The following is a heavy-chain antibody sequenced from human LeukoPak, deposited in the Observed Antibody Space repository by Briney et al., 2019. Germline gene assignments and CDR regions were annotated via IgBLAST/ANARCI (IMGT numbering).Heavy chain of an antibody. CDR3: CGGDY. Sequence: GRSLRLSCAASGFTFSSYAMHWVRQAPGKGLEWVAVISYDGSNKYYADSVKGRFTISRDNSKNTLYLQVNSLRAEDTAVYYSCGGDYWDQGTLVTVSP. D-gene: IGHD3-16*01. CDR2: ISYDGSNK. CDR1: GFTFSSYA. J-gene: IGHJ4*02. V-gene: IGHV3-30*04.